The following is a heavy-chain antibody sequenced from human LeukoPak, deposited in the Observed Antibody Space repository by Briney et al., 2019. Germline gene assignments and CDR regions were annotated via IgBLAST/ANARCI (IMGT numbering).Heavy chain of an antibody. D-gene: IGHD3-10*01. Sequence: GGSLILSCAASRFTFSSYAMNWVRQAPGKGLEWVSYISSSGDTIYYTDSVKGRFTISRDNAKNSLYLQMNNLRDEDTAVYYCARGSGNSFDYWGQGALVTVSS. J-gene: IGHJ4*02. V-gene: IGHV3-48*03. CDR2: ISSSGDTI. CDR3: ARGSGNSFDY. CDR1: RFTFSSYA.